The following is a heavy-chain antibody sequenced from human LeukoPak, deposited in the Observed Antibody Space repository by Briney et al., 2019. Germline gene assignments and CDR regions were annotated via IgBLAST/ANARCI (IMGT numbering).Heavy chain of an antibody. V-gene: IGHV4-39*01. CDR1: GGSISSSSYY. J-gene: IGHJ4*02. Sequence: PSETLSLTCTVSGGSISSSSYYWGWIRQPPGKGLEWIGSIYYSGSTYYNPSLKSRVTISVDTSKNQFSLKLSSVTAADTAVYYCARLRLWFGERDFDYWGQGTLVTVSS. CDR3: ARLRLWFGERDFDY. CDR2: IYYSGST. D-gene: IGHD3-10*01.